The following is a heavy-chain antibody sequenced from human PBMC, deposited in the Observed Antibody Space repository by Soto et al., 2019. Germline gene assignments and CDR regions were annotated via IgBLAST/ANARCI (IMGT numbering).Heavy chain of an antibody. J-gene: IGHJ4*02. CDR1: GGSISSSSYY. V-gene: IGHV4-39*01. CDR3: ARHISSGWTRPYYFDY. Sequence: SETLSLTCTVSGGSISSSSYYWGWIRKPPGKGLEWIGSIYYSGSTYYNPSLKSRVTISVDTSKNQFSLKLSSVTTADTAVYYCARHISSGWTRPYYFDYWGQGTLVTVSS. D-gene: IGHD6-19*01. CDR2: IYYSGST.